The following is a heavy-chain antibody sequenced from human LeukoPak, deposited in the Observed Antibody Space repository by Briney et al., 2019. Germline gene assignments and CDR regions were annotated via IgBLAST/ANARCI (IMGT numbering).Heavy chain of an antibody. V-gene: IGHV3-23*01. CDR3: AKDRMDPVNY. J-gene: IGHJ4*02. D-gene: IGHD2-2*03. Sequence: GGSLRLSCAASGFTFTDHGMSWVRQALGKGLEWVSAITGSGDRTYYADSVKGRFTISRDNSKNTLYLQMNSLRAEDTALYYCAKDRMDPVNYWGQGTLVTVSS. CDR1: GFTFTDHG. CDR2: ITGSGDRT.